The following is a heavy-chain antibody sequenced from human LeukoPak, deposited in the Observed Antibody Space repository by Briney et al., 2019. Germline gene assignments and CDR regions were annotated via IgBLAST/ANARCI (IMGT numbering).Heavy chain of an antibody. J-gene: IGHJ4*02. D-gene: IGHD3-16*02. Sequence: PGGSLRLSCAASGFTVSTYAMSWVRQAPGKGLEWVSAIGGGGDFTYYAEYGRGRFTISRDNSEKTLYLKMISLRAADTAVYYCAKADRGWGVITKDWGQGTLVTVSS. CDR1: GFTVSTYA. V-gene: IGHV3-23*01. CDR2: IGGGGDFT. CDR3: AKADRGWGVITKD.